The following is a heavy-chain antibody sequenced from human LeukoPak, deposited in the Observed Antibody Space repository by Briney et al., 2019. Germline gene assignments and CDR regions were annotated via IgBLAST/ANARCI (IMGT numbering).Heavy chain of an antibody. Sequence: GASVKVSCKASGYTFTSYGISWVRQAPGQGLEWMGWINTNTGNPTYAQGFTGRFVFSLDTSVSTAYLQISSLKAEDTAVYYCARVYSSSWYGGMDVWGQGTTVTVSS. D-gene: IGHD6-13*01. CDR2: INTNTGNP. V-gene: IGHV7-4-1*02. CDR1: GYTFTSYG. CDR3: ARVYSSSWYGGMDV. J-gene: IGHJ6*02.